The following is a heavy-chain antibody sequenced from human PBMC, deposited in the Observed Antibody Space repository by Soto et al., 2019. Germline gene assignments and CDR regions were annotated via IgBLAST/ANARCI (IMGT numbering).Heavy chain of an antibody. CDR2: IWYDGSNK. D-gene: IGHD1-1*01. Sequence: GGSLRLSCAASGFTFSSYGMHWVRQAPGKGLEWVAVIWYDGSNKYYADSVKGRFTISRDNSKNTLYLQMNSLRAEDTAVYYCASYLDASAYDFDYWGQGTLVTVSS. J-gene: IGHJ4*02. CDR1: GFTFSSYG. CDR3: ASYLDASAYDFDY. V-gene: IGHV3-33*01.